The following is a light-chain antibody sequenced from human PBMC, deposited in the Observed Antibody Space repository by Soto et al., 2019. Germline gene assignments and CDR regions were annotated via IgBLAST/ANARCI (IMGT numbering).Light chain of an antibody. V-gene: IGLV1-51*01. CDR3: GTWDSSLSAVV. CDR2: DNN. Sequence: QSVLTQPPSVSAAPGQRVIISCSGSGSNIGNNYVSWYQQLPGTAPKLLIYDNNKRPSGIPDRFSGSKSDTSATLGITGLQTGDEADYYCGTWDSSLSAVVFGGGTKVTVL. J-gene: IGLJ2*01. CDR1: GSNIGNNY.